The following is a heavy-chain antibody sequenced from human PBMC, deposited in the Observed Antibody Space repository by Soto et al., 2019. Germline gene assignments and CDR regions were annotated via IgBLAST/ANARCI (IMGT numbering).Heavy chain of an antibody. J-gene: IGHJ5*02. CDR1: GGSFSGYY. CDR2: INHSGST. Sequence: LSLTCAVYGGSFSGYYWSWIRQPPGKGLEWIGEINHSGSTNYNPSLKSRVTISVDTSKNQFSLKLSSVTAADTAVYYCARDRAVAGIRWFDPWGQGTLVTVSS. V-gene: IGHV4-34*01. D-gene: IGHD6-19*01. CDR3: ARDRAVAGIRWFDP.